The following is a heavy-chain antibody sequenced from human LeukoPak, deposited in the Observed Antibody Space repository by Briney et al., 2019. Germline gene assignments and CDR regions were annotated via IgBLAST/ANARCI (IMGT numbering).Heavy chain of an antibody. V-gene: IGHV4-39*01. J-gene: IGHJ4*02. Sequence: PSETLSLTCTVSGGSISSSSYYWGWIRQPPGKGLEWIGSIYYSGSTYYNPSLKSRVTISVDTSKNQFSLKLSSVTAADTAVYYCARQPIAAAGTPEGYWGQGTLVTVSS. D-gene: IGHD6-13*01. CDR2: IYYSGST. CDR1: GGSISSSSYY. CDR3: ARQPIAAAGTPEGY.